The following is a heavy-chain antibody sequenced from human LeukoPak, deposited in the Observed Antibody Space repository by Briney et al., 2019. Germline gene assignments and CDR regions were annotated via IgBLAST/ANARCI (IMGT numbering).Heavy chain of an antibody. J-gene: IGHJ4*02. CDR3: TYSSSWYWFDY. CDR1: GFTFSSYA. D-gene: IGHD6-13*01. CDR2: ISGSGGST. V-gene: IGHV3-23*01. Sequence: EGSLRLSCAASGFTFSSYAMSWVRQAPGKGLEWVSAISGSGGSTYYADSVKGRFTISRDNSKNTLYLQMNSLRAEDTAVYYCTYSSSWYWFDYWGQGTLVTVSS.